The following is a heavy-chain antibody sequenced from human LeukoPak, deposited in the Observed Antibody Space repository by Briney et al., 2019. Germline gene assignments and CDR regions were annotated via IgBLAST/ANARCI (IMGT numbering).Heavy chain of an antibody. CDR2: IRQDGSSI. CDR1: GFTFSDHW. V-gene: IGHV3-7*01. CDR3: ARAVDLADY. J-gene: IGHJ4*02. Sequence: GGSLKLSCAASGFTFSDHWMSWVRQAPGRGVEWVANIRQDGSSIFYADSVKGRFTISRDNAKNSVFLQMDNLTPDDTAVYYCARAVDLADYWGQGTLVTVSS.